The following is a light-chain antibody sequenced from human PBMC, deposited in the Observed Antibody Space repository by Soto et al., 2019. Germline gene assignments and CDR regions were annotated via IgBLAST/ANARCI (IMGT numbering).Light chain of an antibody. CDR1: QSISSW. V-gene: IGKV1-5*03. CDR2: KAS. Sequence: DIQMTQSPSTLSASVGDRVTITCRASQSISSWLAWYQQNPGKAPKLLIYKASSLESGVPSRFSGSGSGTEFTLTISSLQPDDFATYYCQQYNSYSRTFGQGTKV. CDR3: QQYNSYSRT. J-gene: IGKJ1*01.